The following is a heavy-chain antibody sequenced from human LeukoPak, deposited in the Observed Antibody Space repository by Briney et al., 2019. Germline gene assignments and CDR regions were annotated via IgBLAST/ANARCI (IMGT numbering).Heavy chain of an antibody. D-gene: IGHD3-16*02. CDR3: ARVLYDYVWGSYRYDSWFDP. Sequence: GGSLRLSCAASGFTFSSYRMNWVRQAPGKGLEWVSSISSSSSYIYYADPVKGRFTISRDNAKNSLYLQMNSLRAEDTAVYYCARVLYDYVWGSYRYDSWFDPWGQGTLVTVSS. CDR1: GFTFSSYR. V-gene: IGHV3-21*01. J-gene: IGHJ5*02. CDR2: ISSSSSYI.